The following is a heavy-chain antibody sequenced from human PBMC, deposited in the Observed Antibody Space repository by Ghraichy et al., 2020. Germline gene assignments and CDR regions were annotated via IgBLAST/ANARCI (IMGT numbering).Heavy chain of an antibody. D-gene: IGHD4-11*01. J-gene: IGHJ6*02. Sequence: AGSLRLSCAASGFTFSSYDMHWVRQATGKGLEWVSAIGTADDTYYPGSVKGRFTISRENAKNSLYLQMNSLRAGDTAVYYCARGGGVVTTITGYGMDVWGQGTTVTISS. CDR2: IGTADDT. CDR1: GFTFSSYD. V-gene: IGHV3-13*01. CDR3: ARGGGVVTTITGYGMDV.